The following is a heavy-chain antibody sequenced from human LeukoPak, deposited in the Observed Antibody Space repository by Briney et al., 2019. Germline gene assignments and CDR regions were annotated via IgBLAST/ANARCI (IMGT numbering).Heavy chain of an antibody. CDR1: GGSISSYY. CDR2: IYYSGST. CDR3: ARRKSYYDSSGYYHGLFDY. Sequence: TSETLSLTCTVSGGSISSYYWSWIRQPPGKGLEWIGYIYYSGSTNYNPSLKSRVTISVDTSKNQFSLKLSSVTAADTAVYYCARRKSYYDSSGYYHGLFDYWGQGTLVTVSS. D-gene: IGHD3-22*01. V-gene: IGHV4-59*08. J-gene: IGHJ4*02.